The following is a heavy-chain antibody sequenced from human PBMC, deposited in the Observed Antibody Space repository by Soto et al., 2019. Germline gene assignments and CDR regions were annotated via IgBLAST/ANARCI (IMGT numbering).Heavy chain of an antibody. CDR1: GGSIASYY. Sequence: SKTLSLTCSVSGGSIASYYWSWIWQSPGKGLEWIGYIYYTGSTDYNPSLKSRITISLDTSKSQFSLKMRSVTAADTAVYYCASYCSGGSCHPAFDVWGQGTMVTVS. J-gene: IGHJ3*01. CDR2: IYYTGST. D-gene: IGHD2-15*01. CDR3: ASYCSGGSCHPAFDV. V-gene: IGHV4-59*01.